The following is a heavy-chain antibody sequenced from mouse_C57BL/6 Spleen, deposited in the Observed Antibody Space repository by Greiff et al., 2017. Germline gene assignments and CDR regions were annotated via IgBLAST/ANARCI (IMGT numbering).Heavy chain of an antibody. D-gene: IGHD2-5*01. CDR3: ARQHYSNYEFAY. CDR2: IDPSDSYT. Sequence: VQLQQPGAELVMPGASVKLSCKASGYTFTSYWMHWVKQRPGQGLEWIGEIDPSDSYTNYNQKFKGKSTLTVDKSSSTAYMQLSSLTSEDSAVYYCARQHYSNYEFAYWGQGTLVTVSA. J-gene: IGHJ3*01. V-gene: IGHV1-69*01. CDR1: GYTFTSYW.